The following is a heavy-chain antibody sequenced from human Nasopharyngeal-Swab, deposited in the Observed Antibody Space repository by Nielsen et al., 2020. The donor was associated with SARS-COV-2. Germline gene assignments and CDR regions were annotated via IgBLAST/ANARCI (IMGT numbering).Heavy chain of an antibody. V-gene: IGHV4-30-2*01. CDR2: IYHSGST. D-gene: IGHD3-22*01. CDR1: GGSIGSGGYS. J-gene: IGHJ5*02. Sequence: SETLSLTCAVSGGSIGSGGYSWSWIRQPPGKGLEWIGYIYHSGSTYYNPSLKSRVTISVDRSKNQFSLKLSSVTAADTAVYYCARVEGRYYDSSFDPWGQGTLVTVSS. CDR3: ARVEGRYYDSSFDP.